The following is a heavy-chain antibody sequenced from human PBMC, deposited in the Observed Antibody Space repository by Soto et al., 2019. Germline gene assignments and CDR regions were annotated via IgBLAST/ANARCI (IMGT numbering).Heavy chain of an antibody. Sequence: GSLRLSCAASGFTFSSYAMSWVRQAPGKGLEWVSAISGSGGSTYYADSVKGRFTISRDNSKNTLYLQMNSLRAEDTAVYYCAKDHDILTGPPGHGSSPQDKRDYYYYGMDVWGQGTTVTVSS. V-gene: IGHV3-23*01. CDR2: ISGSGGST. CDR1: GFTFSSYA. D-gene: IGHD3-9*01. CDR3: AKDHDILTGPPGHGSSPQDKRDYYYYGMDV. J-gene: IGHJ6*02.